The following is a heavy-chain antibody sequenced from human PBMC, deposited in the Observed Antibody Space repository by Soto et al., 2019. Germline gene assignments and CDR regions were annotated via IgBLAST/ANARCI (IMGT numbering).Heavy chain of an antibody. Sequence: QVQLQESGPGLVKPSGTLSLTCAVSSGSISSSNWWSWVRQPPGKGLEWIGEIYHSGSTNYNPSLKSRVTISLDKSKNQFSLKLSSVTAADMAVYYCAREGDCSGGSCYSNCVSGAFDIWGQGTMVTVSS. J-gene: IGHJ3*02. D-gene: IGHD2-15*01. CDR3: AREGDCSGGSCYSNCVSGAFDI. CDR1: SGSISSSNW. V-gene: IGHV4-4*02. CDR2: IYHSGST.